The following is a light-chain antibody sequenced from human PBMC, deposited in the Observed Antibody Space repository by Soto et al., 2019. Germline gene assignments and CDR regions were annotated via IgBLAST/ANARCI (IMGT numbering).Light chain of an antibody. CDR3: QQYHNWPIT. J-gene: IGKJ5*01. V-gene: IGKV3-15*01. CDR1: QSVSSN. CDR2: DAS. Sequence: EMVMTQSPATLSVSPGESATLSCGASQSVSSNLAWHQQKPGQAPRILMYDASTRATGISARFSGSGSGTEFTLTISSLQSEDFAVYYCQQYHNWPITFGQGTRLEIK.